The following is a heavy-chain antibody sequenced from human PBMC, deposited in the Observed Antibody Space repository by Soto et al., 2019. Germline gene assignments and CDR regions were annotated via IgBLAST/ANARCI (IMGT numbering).Heavy chain of an antibody. J-gene: IGHJ6*02. V-gene: IGHV3-33*01. CDR1: GFTFSSYG. CDR2: IWYDGSNK. Sequence: GGSLRLSCAASGFTFSSYGMHWVRQAPGKGLEWVAVIWYDGSNKYYADSVKGRFTISRDNSKNTLYLQMNSLRAEDTAVYYCARDRRSYSHYYGMDVWGQGTTVTVSS. CDR3: ARDRRSYSHYYGMDV. D-gene: IGHD3-10*01.